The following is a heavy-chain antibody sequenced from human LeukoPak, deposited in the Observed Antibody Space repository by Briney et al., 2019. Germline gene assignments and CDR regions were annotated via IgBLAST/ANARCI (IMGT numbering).Heavy chain of an antibody. Sequence: GGSLRLSCAAPGFTFSSYSMNWVRQAPGKGLEWVSVIYSGGTTYYADSVKGRFTISRDNSKNTLYLQMNSLRVDDTAVYYCARDIGSGNYFDYWGQGTLVTVSS. D-gene: IGHD1-26*01. CDR1: GFTFSSYS. V-gene: IGHV3-53*01. CDR2: IYSGGTT. J-gene: IGHJ4*02. CDR3: ARDIGSGNYFDY.